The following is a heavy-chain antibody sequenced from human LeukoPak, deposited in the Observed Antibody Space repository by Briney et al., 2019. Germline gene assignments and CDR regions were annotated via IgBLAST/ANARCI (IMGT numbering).Heavy chain of an antibody. V-gene: IGHV3-53*01. J-gene: IGHJ3*02. CDR3: AREGRYSYRPGDAFDI. CDR1: GFTVSSNY. CDR2: IYSGGST. Sequence: GGSLRLSCAASGFTVSSNYMSWVRQAPGKGLEWVSVIYSGGSTYYADSVKGRFTISRDNSKNTLYLQMNSLRAEDTAVYYCAREGRYSYRPGDAFDIWGQGTMVTVSS. D-gene: IGHD5-18*01.